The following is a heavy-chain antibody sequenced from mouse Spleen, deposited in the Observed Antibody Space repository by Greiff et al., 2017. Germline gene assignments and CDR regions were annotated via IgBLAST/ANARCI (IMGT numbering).Heavy chain of an antibody. V-gene: IGHV1-54*01. CDR3: ARREAYYSNYYYAMDY. Sequence: QVQLQQSGAELVRPGTSVKVSCKASGYAFTNYLIEWVKQRPGQGLEWIGVINPGSGGTNYNEKFKGKATLTADKSSSTAYMQLSSLTSEDSAVYFCARREAYYSNYYYAMDYWGQGTSVTVSS. CDR1: GYAFTNYL. D-gene: IGHD2-5*01. J-gene: IGHJ4*01. CDR2: INPGSGGT.